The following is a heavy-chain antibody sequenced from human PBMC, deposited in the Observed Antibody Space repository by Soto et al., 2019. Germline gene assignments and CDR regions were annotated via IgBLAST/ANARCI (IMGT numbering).Heavy chain of an antibody. V-gene: IGHV3-15*01. J-gene: IGHJ4*02. CDR1: GFTFSDAW. D-gene: IGHD3-22*01. CDR2: IKSKTDGGTT. Sequence: EVRLVESGGGLVKPGGSLRLSCAASGFTFSDAWMSWVRQAPGKGLEWVGRIKSKTDGGTTDYAAPVKGRFTISRDDSKNTLYLQMNSLNTADTAVYYCALPFSGYYGTSVWVWGQGTLVTVSS. CDR3: ALPFSGYYGTSVWV.